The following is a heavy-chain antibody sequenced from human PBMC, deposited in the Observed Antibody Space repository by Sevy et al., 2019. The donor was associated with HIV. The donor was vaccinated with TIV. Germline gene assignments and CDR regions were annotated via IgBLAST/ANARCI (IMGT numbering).Heavy chain of an antibody. CDR1: GFTFSSYW. V-gene: IGHV3-7*01. J-gene: IGHJ6*02. Sequence: GGSLRLSCEASGFTFSSYWINWVRQAPGKGLEWVANINQDGTEIHYVESVKGRFTISRDNAKNTVYLQMNNMRIEDTGLFHCGKKMDVWGQGTTVTVSS. CDR2: INQDGTEI. CDR3: GKKMDV.